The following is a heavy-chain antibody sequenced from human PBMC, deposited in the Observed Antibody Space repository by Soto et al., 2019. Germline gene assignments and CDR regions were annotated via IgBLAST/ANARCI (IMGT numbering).Heavy chain of an antibody. CDR3: ARQRTTYYYDSSGRNAFDI. V-gene: IGHV4-39*01. CDR2: IYYSGST. CDR1: GGSISSSSYY. J-gene: IGHJ3*02. Sequence: QLQLQESGPGLVKPSETLSLTCTVSGGSISSSSYYWGWIRQPPGKGLEWIGSIYYSGSTYYNPSLKSRVTISVDTSKNQFSLKLSSVTAADTAVYYCARQRTTYYYDSSGRNAFDIWGQGTMVTVSS. D-gene: IGHD3-22*01.